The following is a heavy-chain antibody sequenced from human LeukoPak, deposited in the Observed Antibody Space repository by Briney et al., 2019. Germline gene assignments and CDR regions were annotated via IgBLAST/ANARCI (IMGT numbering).Heavy chain of an antibody. J-gene: IGHJ3*02. Sequence: GGSLRLSCAASGFTFSGYSMNWVRQAPGKRLEWVSSISSSSSYIYYADSVKGRFTISRDNAKNSLYLQMNSLRAEDTAVYYCARTYYYDSSGARAFDIWGQGTMVTVSS. CDR3: ARTYYYDSSGARAFDI. D-gene: IGHD3-22*01. V-gene: IGHV3-21*01. CDR1: GFTFSGYS. CDR2: ISSSSSYI.